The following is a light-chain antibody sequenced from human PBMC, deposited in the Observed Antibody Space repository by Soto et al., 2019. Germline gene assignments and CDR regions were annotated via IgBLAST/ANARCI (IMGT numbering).Light chain of an antibody. Sequence: SVLTQPPSVSAAAGRKGTICCSGSSFNIRNNYVSCDQQVTGAAPKLLIYDNNKRPSRNPDRFSGSKSGTSATLVISGLHTEDEADHYCRTWDSSLSVHVFGTGTKVTVL. J-gene: IGLJ1*01. CDR1: SFNIRNNY. CDR2: DNN. CDR3: RTWDSSLSVHV. V-gene: IGLV1-51*01.